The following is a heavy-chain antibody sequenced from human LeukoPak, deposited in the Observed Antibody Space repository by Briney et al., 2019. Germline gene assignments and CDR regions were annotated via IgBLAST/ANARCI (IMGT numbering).Heavy chain of an antibody. CDR1: GFSFSTLS. D-gene: IGHD3-22*01. CDR3: ARDLIYYDSSGSDY. J-gene: IGHJ4*02. CDR2: ITSSSSYI. V-gene: IGHV3-21*01. Sequence: GGSLRLSCAASGFSFSTLSMNWVRQAPGKGLEWVSSITSSSSYIYYADSVKGRFTISRDNAKNSLYLQMNSLRAEDTAVYYCARDLIYYDSSGSDYWGQGTLVTVSS.